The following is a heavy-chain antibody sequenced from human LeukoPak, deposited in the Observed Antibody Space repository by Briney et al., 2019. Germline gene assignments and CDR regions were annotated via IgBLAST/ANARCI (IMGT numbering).Heavy chain of an antibody. V-gene: IGHV6-1*01. Sequence: SQTLSLTCAISGDSVSSNSVTWNWIRQSPSRGLEWLGRTYYRSTWYNDYAVSVRGRITVNPDTSKNQFSLHLNSVTPEDTAVYYCARGGQGDGYSADEAFDFWGQGTMVTVS. D-gene: IGHD5-24*01. J-gene: IGHJ3*01. CDR3: ARGGQGDGYSADEAFDF. CDR1: GDSVSSNSVT. CDR2: TYYRSTWYN.